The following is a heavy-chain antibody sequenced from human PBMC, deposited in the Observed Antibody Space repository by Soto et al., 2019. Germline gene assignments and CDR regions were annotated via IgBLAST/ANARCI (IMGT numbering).Heavy chain of an antibody. Sequence: SETLSLTCSVFGGSMSAYYWSWIRQSPGKGLEWIANIYYRGNTNYNPSLESRVTISIDTSKNQFSLKLNSLTAADTAVYYCARHSKKTGDFDYYYGMDVWGQGTTVTVS. D-gene: IGHD7-27*01. J-gene: IGHJ6*02. CDR3: ARHSKKTGDFDYYYGMDV. CDR1: GGSMSAYY. V-gene: IGHV4-59*08. CDR2: IYYRGNT.